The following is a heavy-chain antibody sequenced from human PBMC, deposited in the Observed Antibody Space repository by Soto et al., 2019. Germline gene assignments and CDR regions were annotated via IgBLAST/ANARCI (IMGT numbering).Heavy chain of an antibody. CDR2: MFPGDSDT. D-gene: IGHD3-10*01. CDR3: ASGTLWFGEFRAFDI. J-gene: IGHJ3*02. CDR1: GYSFTSYW. V-gene: IGHV5-51*03. Sequence: EVQLVQSGAEVKKPGESLKISCKGSGYSFTSYWIGWVRQMPGKGLEYRGIMFPGDSDTRYSPSFQGQVTISADKSISTADLQWSGLKASDTGIYACASGTLWFGEFRAFDIWGQGTMVTVSS.